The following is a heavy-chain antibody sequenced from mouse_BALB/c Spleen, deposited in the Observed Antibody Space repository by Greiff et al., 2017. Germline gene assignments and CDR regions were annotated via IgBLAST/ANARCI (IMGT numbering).Heavy chain of an antibody. V-gene: IGHV1-77*01. CDR1: GYTFTDYV. CDR2: IYPGSGST. CDR3: ARSGGYDWFAY. J-gene: IGHJ3*01. Sequence: VKLVESGPELVKPGASVKMSCKASGYTFTDYVISWVKQRTGQGLEWIGEIYPGSGSTYYNEKFKGKATLTADKSSNTAYMQLSSLTSEDSAVYFCARSGGYDWFAYWGQGTLVTVSA. D-gene: IGHD2-2*01.